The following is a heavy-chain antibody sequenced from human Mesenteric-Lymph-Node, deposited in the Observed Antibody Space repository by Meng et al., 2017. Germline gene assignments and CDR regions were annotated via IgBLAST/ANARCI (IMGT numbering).Heavy chain of an antibody. CDR2: IDDSGST. Sequence: QAQLQVSGPGLVKPSGTLSLTCGVSGVSIRSNIRWTWVRQPPEKGLEWIGDIDDSGSTNYNPSLNSRISISLDKSKNHFSLKVNSVTAADTAVYYCARGKQDAWELLAYWGQGALVTVSS. CDR3: ARGKQDAWELLAY. V-gene: IGHV4-4*02. CDR1: GVSIRSNIR. D-gene: IGHD1-26*01. J-gene: IGHJ4*02.